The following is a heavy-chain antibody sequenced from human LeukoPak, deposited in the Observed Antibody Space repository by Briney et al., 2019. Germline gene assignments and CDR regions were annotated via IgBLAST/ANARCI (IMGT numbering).Heavy chain of an antibody. CDR1: GGSISSGGYY. D-gene: IGHD3-22*01. J-gene: IGHJ4*02. CDR3: ARDSKGYYYDSSGYLGIDY. Sequence: SETLSLTCTVSGGSISSGGYYWSWIRQPPGKGLEWIGYIYHSGSTYYNPSLKSRVTISVDRSKNQFSLKLSSVTAADTAVYYCARDSKGYYYDSSGYLGIDYWGQGTLVTVSS. CDR2: IYHSGST. V-gene: IGHV4-30-2*01.